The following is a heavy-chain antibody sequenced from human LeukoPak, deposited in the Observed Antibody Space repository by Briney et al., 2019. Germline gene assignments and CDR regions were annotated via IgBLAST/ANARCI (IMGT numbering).Heavy chain of an antibody. CDR2: IYYSGST. CDR1: GGSISSYY. J-gene: IGHJ5*02. D-gene: IGHD1-26*01. CDR3: ARAGAQWELLSWFDL. Sequence: SETLSLTCTVSGGSISSYYWSWIRQPPGKGLEWIGYIYYSGSTNYNPSLKSRVTISVDTSKNQFSLKLSSVTAADTAVYYCARAGAQWELLSWFDLWGQGTLVTVSS. V-gene: IGHV4-59*01.